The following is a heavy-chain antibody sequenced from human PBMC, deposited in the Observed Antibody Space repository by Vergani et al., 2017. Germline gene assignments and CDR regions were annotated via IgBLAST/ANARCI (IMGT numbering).Heavy chain of an antibody. D-gene: IGHD2-2*01. V-gene: IGHV3-21*01. CDR2: ISSSSSYI. CDR1: GFTFSSYS. J-gene: IGHJ2*01. CDR3: AREVCSSTSCYAGWYYDL. Sequence: EVQLVESGGGLVKPGGSLRLSCAASGFTFSSYSMNWVRQAPGKGLEWVSSISSSSSYIYYADSVKGRFTISRDNAKNSLYLQMNSLRAEDTAVYYCAREVCSSTSCYAGWYYDLWGRGTLVTVSS.